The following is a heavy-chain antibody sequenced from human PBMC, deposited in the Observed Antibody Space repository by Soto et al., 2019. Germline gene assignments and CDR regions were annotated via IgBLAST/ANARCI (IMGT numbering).Heavy chain of an antibody. CDR3: ARPLIGNTIDL. CDR2: ISAYTGNT. V-gene: IGHV1-18*01. D-gene: IGHD1-7*01. CDR1: GYTFTTFG. J-gene: IGHJ3*01. Sequence: ASVKVSCKASGYTFTTFGISWVRQAPGQGLEWMGWISAYTGNTNYAQRLQGRVTMTTDTSTNTAYMELRGLRSDDTAVYYCARPLIGNTIDLWGQGTSVTVSS.